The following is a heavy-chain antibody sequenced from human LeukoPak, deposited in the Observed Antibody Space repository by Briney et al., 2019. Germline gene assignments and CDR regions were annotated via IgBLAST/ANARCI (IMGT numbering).Heavy chain of an antibody. V-gene: IGHV3-33*01. Sequence: PGRSLRLSCAASGFTFSSYGMHWVRQAPGKGLEWVAVIWYDGSNKYYADSVKGRFTISRDNSKNTLYLQMNSLGAEDTAVYYCARYSGSSWYFDYWGQGTLVTVSS. CDR1: GFTFSSYG. D-gene: IGHD1-26*01. CDR2: IWYDGSNK. CDR3: ARYSGSSWYFDY. J-gene: IGHJ4*02.